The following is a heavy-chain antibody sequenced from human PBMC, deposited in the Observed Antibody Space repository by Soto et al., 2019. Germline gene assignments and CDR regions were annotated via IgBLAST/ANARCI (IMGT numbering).Heavy chain of an antibody. Sequence: PSETLSLTCTVSGGSISSYYWSWIRQPPGKGLEWIGYIYYSGSTNYNPSLKSRVTISVDTSKNQFSLKLSSVTAADTAVYYCARREPTYYDFWSGPSSANWFDPWGQGPLVTVSS. CDR1: GGSISSYY. J-gene: IGHJ5*02. CDR2: IYYSGST. D-gene: IGHD3-3*01. CDR3: ARREPTYYDFWSGPSSANWFDP. V-gene: IGHV4-59*01.